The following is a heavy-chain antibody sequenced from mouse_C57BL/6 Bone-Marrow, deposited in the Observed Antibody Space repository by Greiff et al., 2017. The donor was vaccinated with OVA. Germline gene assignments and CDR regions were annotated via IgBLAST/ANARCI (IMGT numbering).Heavy chain of an antibody. D-gene: IGHD2-3*01. CDR3: ARTGGWLLAWFAY. CDR2: ISSGSSTI. CDR1: GFTFSDYG. J-gene: IGHJ3*01. Sequence: DVKLVESGGGLVKPGGSLKLSCAASGFTFSDYGMHWVRQAPEKGLEWVAYISSGSSTIYYADTVKGRFTISSDNAQNTLFLHMTSRRSEDTAMDYCARTGGWLLAWFAYWGKGTLVTVSA. V-gene: IGHV5-17*01.